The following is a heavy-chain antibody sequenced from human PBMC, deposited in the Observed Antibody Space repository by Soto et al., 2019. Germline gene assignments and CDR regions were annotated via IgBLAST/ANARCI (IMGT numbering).Heavy chain of an antibody. J-gene: IGHJ5*02. CDR3: ARDESYGSGSYWFDP. CDR2: IIPIFGTA. D-gene: IGHD3-10*01. Sequence: ASVKVSCKASGGTFSSYAISWVRQAPGQGLEWMGGIIPIFGTANYAQKFQGRVTITADESTSTAYMELSSLRSEDTAVYYCARDESYGSGSYWFDPWGQGTLGTVSS. V-gene: IGHV1-69*13. CDR1: GGTFSSYA.